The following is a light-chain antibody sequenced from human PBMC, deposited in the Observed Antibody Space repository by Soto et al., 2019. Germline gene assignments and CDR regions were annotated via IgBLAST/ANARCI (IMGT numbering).Light chain of an antibody. CDR2: GAS. CDR3: QQYYSTPFT. CDR1: QSVNNN. V-gene: IGKV3-15*01. Sequence: ETLMTQSPATLSVSPGERATLSCRASQSVNNNLAWYQQKLGQAPRVLIYGASTRATGIPARFTGSGSGTDFTLTISSLQAEDVAVYYCQQYYSTPFTFGGGTKVDIK. J-gene: IGKJ4*01.